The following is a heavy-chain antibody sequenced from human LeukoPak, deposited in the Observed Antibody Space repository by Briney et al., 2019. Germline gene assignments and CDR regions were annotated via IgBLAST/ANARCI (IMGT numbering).Heavy chain of an antibody. V-gene: IGHV1-3*01. CDR3: ARDDCGDTCYPGGY. CDR2: VNADNGDR. D-gene: IGHD2-21*01. Sequence: ASVKVSCKASGYTFTNGVHWVRRAPGPRPEGMGWVNADNGDRKYSQSFQSRVTITRDTSASTAYMELSSLTSEDTALYYCARDDCGDTCYPGGYWGQGTLVTVSS. CDR1: GYTFTNG. J-gene: IGHJ4*02.